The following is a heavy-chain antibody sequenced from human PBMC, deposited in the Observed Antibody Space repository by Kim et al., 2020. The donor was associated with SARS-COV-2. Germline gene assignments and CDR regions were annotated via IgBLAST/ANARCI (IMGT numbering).Heavy chain of an antibody. Sequence: GGSLRLSCAASGFTFSSYAMHWVRQAPGKGLEWVAVISYDGSNKYYADSVKGRFTISRDNSKNTLYLQMNSLRAEDTAVYYCARPETLGDYVDYYFDYWGQGTLVTVSS. J-gene: IGHJ4*02. CDR3: ARPETLGDYVDYYFDY. CDR1: GFTFSSYA. V-gene: IGHV3-30*04. CDR2: ISYDGSNK. D-gene: IGHD4-17*01.